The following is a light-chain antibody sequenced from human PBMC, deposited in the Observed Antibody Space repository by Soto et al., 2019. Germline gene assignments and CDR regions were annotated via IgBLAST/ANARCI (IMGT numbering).Light chain of an antibody. J-gene: IGLJ1*01. V-gene: IGLV2-14*01. CDR3: SSYTSSSTRV. CDR1: SSDVGGYNY. CDR2: DVS. Sequence: QSVLTQPASVSGSPGQSITISCTGTSSDVGGYNYVSWYQQHPGKAPKLMIYDVSNRPSGVSNRFSGSKSGNTASLTIPGLQAEDEADYYCSSYTSSSTRVFGTGTKVTV.